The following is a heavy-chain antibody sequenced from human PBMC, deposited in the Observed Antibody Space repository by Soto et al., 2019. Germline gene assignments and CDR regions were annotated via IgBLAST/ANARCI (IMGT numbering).Heavy chain of an antibody. J-gene: IGHJ2*01. D-gene: IGHD2-21*02. CDR3: ARRGNSYWYFDL. CDR1: GYSFTTYW. V-gene: IGHV5-51*01. CDR2: IYPSDSDT. Sequence: GESLKLSCNASGYSFTTYWIGWVRQMPGKGLEWMGIIYPSDSDTRYSPSFQGQVTISADKSINTAYLQWSSLKASDTAIYYYARRGNSYWYFDLWGRGTLVTVSS.